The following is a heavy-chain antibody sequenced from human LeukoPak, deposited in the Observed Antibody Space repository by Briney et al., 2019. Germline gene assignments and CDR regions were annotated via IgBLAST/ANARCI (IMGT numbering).Heavy chain of an antibody. J-gene: IGHJ6*02. CDR1: GYTFTSYY. Sequence: ASVKVSCKASGYTFTSYYMHWVRQAPGQGLEWMGIINPSGGSTSYAQKFQGRVTMTRDTSTSTVYMELSSLRSEDTALYYCARGYTATWGYYSYGMDVWGQGTTVTVSS. CDR3: ARGYTATWGYYSYGMDV. V-gene: IGHV1-46*01. D-gene: IGHD3-16*02. CDR2: INPSGGST.